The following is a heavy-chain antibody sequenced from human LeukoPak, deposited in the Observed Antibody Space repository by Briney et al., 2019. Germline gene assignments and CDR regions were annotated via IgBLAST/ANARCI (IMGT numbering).Heavy chain of an antibody. Sequence: ASVKVSCKASVYTFTSYDINWVRQATGQGLEWMGWMNPTSCHTGYAQRFQGRVTMTRDTSISTAYMELNSLTSEDTAVYYCARSPVGVRKKHDFWGQGTLVIVSS. J-gene: IGHJ4*02. CDR2: MNPTSCHT. CDR3: ARSPVGVRKKHDF. V-gene: IGHV1-8*01. D-gene: IGHD3-10*01. CDR1: VYTFTSYD.